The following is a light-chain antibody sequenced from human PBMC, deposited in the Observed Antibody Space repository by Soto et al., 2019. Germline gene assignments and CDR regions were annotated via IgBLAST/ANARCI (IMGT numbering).Light chain of an antibody. CDR3: ASWDDSLNGWV. J-gene: IGLJ3*02. V-gene: IGLV1-44*01. CDR2: SYN. CDR1: RSNIGSNT. Sequence: QSVLTQPPSASGTPGHRVTISCSGSRSNIGSNTVNWYQQLPGTAPKLLIYSYNQRPSGVPDRFSGSKSGTSASLAISGLQSEDEADYYCASWDDSLNGWVFGGGTKLTVL.